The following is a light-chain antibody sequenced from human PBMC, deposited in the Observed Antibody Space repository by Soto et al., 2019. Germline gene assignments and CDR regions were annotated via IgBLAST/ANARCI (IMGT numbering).Light chain of an antibody. CDR1: QSVTSNY. CDR3: QQYGGSPRVT. J-gene: IGKJ4*01. V-gene: IGKV3-20*01. CDR2: GAS. Sequence: EIVLTQSPGTLSLSPGDRATLSCRASQSVTSNYLAWYQQKPGQATRLLIYGASSRATGIPDRFSGSGSWTDFTLPISRLEPEDFAVYYCQQYGGSPRVTFGGGTKVQMK.